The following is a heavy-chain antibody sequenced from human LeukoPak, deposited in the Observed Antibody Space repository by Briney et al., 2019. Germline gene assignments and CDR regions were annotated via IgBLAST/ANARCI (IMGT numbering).Heavy chain of an antibody. D-gene: IGHD5-18*01. CDR2: ISGSGDDT. CDR3: AKDPLNTLMVSPTFDY. V-gene: IGHV3-23*01. J-gene: IGHJ4*02. CDR1: GFPFSSYA. Sequence: GGSLRLSCVVSGFPFSSYAMSWVRQAPGKRLEWVSGISGSGDDTYCAASVKGRFIVSRDTSKNTLYLQMNSPRAEDTAVYYCAKDPLNTLMVSPTFDYWGQGTLVTVSS.